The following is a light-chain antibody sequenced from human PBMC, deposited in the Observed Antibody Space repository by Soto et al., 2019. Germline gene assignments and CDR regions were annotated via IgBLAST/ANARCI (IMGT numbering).Light chain of an antibody. V-gene: IGKV3D-15*01. CDR1: QSISDT. Sequence: EIVMTQSPATLSVSPGGRATLSCRASQSISDTLAWYQQKPGQAPRLLIYGASTRAPGIPDKFSGSGSGTDFTLTISRLEPDDFAVYYCQRYGGPSWTFGQGTRVEIK. CDR3: QRYGGPSWT. CDR2: GAS. J-gene: IGKJ1*01.